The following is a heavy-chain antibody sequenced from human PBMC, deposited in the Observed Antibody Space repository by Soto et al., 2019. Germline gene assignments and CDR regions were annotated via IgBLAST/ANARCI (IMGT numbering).Heavy chain of an antibody. CDR2: IYYSGST. D-gene: IGHD2-15*01. CDR1: GGSITSGGYC. CDR3: ATDKEFCTGGNCYRSFDY. V-gene: IGHV4-31*03. Sequence: PSETLSLTCSVSGGSITSGGYCWSWIRQHPGKGLEWIGYIYYSGSTYYNPSLRSRVTISVDTSKNQFSLKLSSVTAADTAVYYCATDKEFCTGGNCYRSFDYWGQGTQVTVSS. J-gene: IGHJ4*02.